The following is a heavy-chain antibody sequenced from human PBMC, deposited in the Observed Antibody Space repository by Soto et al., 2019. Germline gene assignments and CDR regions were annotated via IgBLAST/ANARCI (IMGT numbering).Heavy chain of an antibody. V-gene: IGHV3-21*01. CDR1: GFTFSSYS. D-gene: IGHD1-20*01. Sequence: GGSLRLSCAASGFTFSSYSMNWVRQAPGKGLEWVSSISSSSSYIYYADSVKGRFTISRDNAKNSLYLQMNSLRAEDTAVYYCARGYNWNDDYFDYWGQGTLVTVS. CDR3: ARGYNWNDDYFDY. J-gene: IGHJ4*02. CDR2: ISSSSSYI.